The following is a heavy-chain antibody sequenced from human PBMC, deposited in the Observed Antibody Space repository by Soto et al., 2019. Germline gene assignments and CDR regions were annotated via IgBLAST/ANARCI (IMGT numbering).Heavy chain of an antibody. J-gene: IGHJ4*02. V-gene: IGHV1-18*01. CDR2: ISAYNGNT. Sequence: ASVKVSCKASGYTFTSYGISWVRQAPGQGLEWMGWISAYNGNTNYAQKLQGRVTMTTDTSTSTAYMELRSLRSDDTAVYYCARGVGYYYDSSGPFDYWGQGALVTVSS. D-gene: IGHD3-22*01. CDR3: ARGVGYYYDSSGPFDY. CDR1: GYTFTSYG.